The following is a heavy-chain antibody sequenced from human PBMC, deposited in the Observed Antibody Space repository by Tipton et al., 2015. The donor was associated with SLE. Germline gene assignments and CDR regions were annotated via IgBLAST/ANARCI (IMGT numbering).Heavy chain of an antibody. D-gene: IGHD3-22*01. CDR2: INGDGGTT. CDR3: AREGRMMVGVTNAFDV. V-gene: IGHV3-74*01. Sequence: GSLRLSCVAPGFTFSNYWIHWVRQTPGKGPVWVSYINGDGGTTSYAGSVQGRFTISRDNTKNTVYLQMNSPRPEDTAVYYCAREGRMMVGVTNAFDVWGQGTVVTVSS. CDR1: GFTFSNYW. J-gene: IGHJ3*01.